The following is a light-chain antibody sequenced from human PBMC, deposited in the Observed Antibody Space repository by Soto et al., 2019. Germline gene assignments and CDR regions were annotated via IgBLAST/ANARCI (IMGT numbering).Light chain of an antibody. J-gene: IGLJ2*01. CDR1: SGHSSYA. CDR3: QTWGTGVV. V-gene: IGLV4-69*01. CDR2: LNSDGSH. Sequence: QLVLTQSPSASASLGASVKLTCTLSSGHSSYAIAWHQQQPEKGPRYLMKLNSDGSHSKGDGIPDRFSGSSSGAERYLTISSLQSEDEADYYCQTWGTGVVFGEGPSSPS.